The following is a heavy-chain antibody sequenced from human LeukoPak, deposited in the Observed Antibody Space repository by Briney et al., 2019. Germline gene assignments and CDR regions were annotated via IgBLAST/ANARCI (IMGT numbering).Heavy chain of an antibody. Sequence: GGSLRLSCTASGFTFGAYAMTWVRQAPGKGLEWVSFIRSRTYGGTTEYAAPVKGRFTISRDDSKSIAYLQMNSLKTEDTAVYYCARDQYAGYDPYYFDYWGQGTLVTVSS. CDR2: IRSRTYGGTT. D-gene: IGHD2-2*01. CDR3: ARDQYAGYDPYYFDY. V-gene: IGHV3-49*04. J-gene: IGHJ4*02. CDR1: GFTFGAYA.